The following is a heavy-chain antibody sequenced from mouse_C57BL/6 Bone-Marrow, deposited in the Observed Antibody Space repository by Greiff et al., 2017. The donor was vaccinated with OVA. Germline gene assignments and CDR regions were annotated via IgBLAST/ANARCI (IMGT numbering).Heavy chain of an antibody. CDR3: ALYYYGSSYDGYFDV. J-gene: IGHJ1*03. D-gene: IGHD1-1*01. CDR2: IWWDDDK. CDR1: GFSLSTFGMG. Sequence: QVTLKESGPGILQPSQTLSLTCSFSGFSLSTFGMGVGWIRQPSGKGLEWLAHIWWDDDKYYNPALKIRLPISKDTSKNQVFLKIANVDTADTATYDCALYYYGSSYDGYFDVWGTGTTVTVSS. V-gene: IGHV8-8*01.